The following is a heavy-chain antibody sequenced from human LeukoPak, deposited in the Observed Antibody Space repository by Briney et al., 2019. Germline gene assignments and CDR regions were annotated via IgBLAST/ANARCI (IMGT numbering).Heavy chain of an antibody. D-gene: IGHD3-3*01. J-gene: IGHJ6*03. CDR1: GYTFTCYY. Sequence: GASVKVSCTASGYTFTCYYMHWVRQAPGQGLEWMGWINPNSGGTNYAQKFQGRVTMTRDTSISTAYMELSRLRSDDTAVYYCARSTPFYDFWSGYPYMDVCGKGTTVTVSS. V-gene: IGHV1-2*02. CDR2: INPNSGGT. CDR3: ARSTPFYDFWSGYPYMDV.